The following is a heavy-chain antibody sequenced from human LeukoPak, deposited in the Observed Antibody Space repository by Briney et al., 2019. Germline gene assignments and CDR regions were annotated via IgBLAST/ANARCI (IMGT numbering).Heavy chain of an antibody. V-gene: IGHV3-23*01. CDR3: AKSTVVVVAAHYFDY. CDR2: ISGSGGST. Sequence: GGSLRLSCAASGFTFSSYAMSWVRQAPGKGLEWVSAISGSGGSTYYADSVKGRFTISRDNSKNTLYLQMNGLRAEDTAVYYCAKSTVVVVAAHYFDYWGQGTLVTVSS. J-gene: IGHJ4*02. CDR1: GFTFSSYA. D-gene: IGHD2-15*01.